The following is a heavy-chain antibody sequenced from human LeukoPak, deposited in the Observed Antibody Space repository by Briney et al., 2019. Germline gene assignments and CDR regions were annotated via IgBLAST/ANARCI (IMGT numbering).Heavy chain of an antibody. D-gene: IGHD3-22*01. CDR1: GFTFRSYA. CDR2: ISGSGTST. V-gene: IGHV3-23*01. Sequence: GGSLRLSCAASGFTFRSYAMSWVRQAPGKGLEWVLAISGSGTSTYYADSVKGRFTISRDNSKNTLYLQMNSLRAEDTAVYYCEGSYYYDSSDDYWGQGTLVTVSS. J-gene: IGHJ4*02. CDR3: EGSYYYDSSDDY.